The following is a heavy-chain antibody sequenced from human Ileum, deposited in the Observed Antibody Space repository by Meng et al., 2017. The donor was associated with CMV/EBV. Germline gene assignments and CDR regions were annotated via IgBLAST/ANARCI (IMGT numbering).Heavy chain of an antibody. Sequence: ASVKVSCKASGYTFNSYDVNWVRQSPGQGLEWMGWMSPSSGNTGYAQKFQGRITLTRDTSIKTAYMELSTLRSDDLAVYYCARDSEYRDSGNFDYWGQGTLVTVSS. CDR3: ARDSEYRDSGNFDY. V-gene: IGHV1-8*01. CDR1: GYTFNSYD. CDR2: MSPSSGNT. D-gene: IGHD2/OR15-2a*01. J-gene: IGHJ4*02.